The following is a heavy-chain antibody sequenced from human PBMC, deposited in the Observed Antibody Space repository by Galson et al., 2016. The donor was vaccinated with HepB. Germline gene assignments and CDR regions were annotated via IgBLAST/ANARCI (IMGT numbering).Heavy chain of an antibody. V-gene: IGHV4-4*02. Sequence: SETLSLTCAVSGGSVSSHNWWSWVRQPPGKGLEWIGEVFHSGSTNYNPSLKSRVTISVDTSKNQFTLKMSSVTAADSAVYYCVSGSGRHADRWGQGTLVTVSS. CDR3: VSGSGRHADR. J-gene: IGHJ5*02. CDR1: GGSVSSHNW. CDR2: VFHSGST. D-gene: IGHD3-10*01.